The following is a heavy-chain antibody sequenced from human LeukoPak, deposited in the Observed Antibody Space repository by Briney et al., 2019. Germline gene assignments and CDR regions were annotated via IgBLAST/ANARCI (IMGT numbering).Heavy chain of an antibody. CDR1: GFDFSSNW. Sequence: GGSLRLACAASGFDFSSNWMHWVRHAPGQGLVWVSRIKGDGISTNYADSVKGRFTISRDIAKNTLYLQMSSLRAEDTGVYYCAKDHYWSIDYWGRGTLVTVSS. CDR3: AKDHYWSIDY. J-gene: IGHJ4*02. D-gene: IGHD3-3*01. V-gene: IGHV3-74*01. CDR2: IKGDGIST.